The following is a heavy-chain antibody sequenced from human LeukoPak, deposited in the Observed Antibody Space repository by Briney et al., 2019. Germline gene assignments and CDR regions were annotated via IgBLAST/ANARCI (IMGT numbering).Heavy chain of an antibody. V-gene: IGHV3-9*03. CDR2: ISWNSGSI. D-gene: IGHD6-6*01. J-gene: IGHJ4*02. CDR3: AKDLSSSPFGLPTD. CDR1: GFTFDDYA. Sequence: GGSLRLSCAASGFTFDDYAMHWVRQAPGKGLEWVSGISWNSGSIGYADSVKGRFTISRDNAKNSLYLQMNSLRAEDMALYYCAKDLSSSPFGLPTDWGQGTLVTVSS.